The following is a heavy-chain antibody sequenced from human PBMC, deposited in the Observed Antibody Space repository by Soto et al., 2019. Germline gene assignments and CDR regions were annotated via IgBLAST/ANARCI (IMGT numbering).Heavy chain of an antibody. CDR1: GGSISNYY. J-gene: IGHJ4*02. CDR2: IYTSGST. CDR3: ARGHCTSTSCYPSDY. Sequence: SETLSLTCTVSGGSISNYYWSWIRQPAGKGLEWIARIYTSGSTDYNPSLKSRVTMSVDTSKNQFSLRLSSVTAADTAVYYCARGHCTSTSCYPSDYWGQGALVTVSS. V-gene: IGHV4-4*07. D-gene: IGHD2-2*01.